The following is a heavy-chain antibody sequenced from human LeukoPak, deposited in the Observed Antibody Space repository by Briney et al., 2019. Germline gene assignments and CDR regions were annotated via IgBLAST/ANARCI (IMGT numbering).Heavy chain of an antibody. J-gene: IGHJ3*02. V-gene: IGHV3-48*03. CDR1: GFTFSSYE. CDR3: ARRADDAFDI. CDR2: ISSRGSVI. Sequence: GGSLRLSCAASGFTFSSYEMNWVRQAPGKGLEWISYISSRGSVIYYADSVKGRFTISRDNAKNSLYLQMHSLRAEDTAVYYCARRADDAFDIWGQGTMVTASS.